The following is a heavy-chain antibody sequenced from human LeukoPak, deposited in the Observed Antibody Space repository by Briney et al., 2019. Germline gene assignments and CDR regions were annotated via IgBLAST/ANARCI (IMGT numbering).Heavy chain of an antibody. J-gene: IGHJ4*02. CDR2: INAGNGNT. V-gene: IGHV1-3*01. CDR3: ARGRWSATTASYYLDF. CDR1: EYTFTDYA. Sequence: ASVKVSCKASEYTFTDYAINWVRQAPGQRLEWMGWINAGNGNTRYSQRFRGRVTITRDTSASTAYMELSSLTSEDTAVYYCARGRWSATTASYYLDFWGQGTLVTVSS. D-gene: IGHD5-24*01.